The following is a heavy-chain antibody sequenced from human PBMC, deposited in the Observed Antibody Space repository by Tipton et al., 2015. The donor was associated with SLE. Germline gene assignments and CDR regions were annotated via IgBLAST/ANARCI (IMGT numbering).Heavy chain of an antibody. D-gene: IGHD6-13*01. CDR2: INHSGST. CDR1: GGSFSGYY. V-gene: IGHV4-34*01. Sequence: GLVKPSETLSLTCAVYGGSFSGYYWSWIRQPPGKGLEWIGEINHSGSTYYNTSLKSRVTTSVDTSKNQFSLKLSSVTAADTAVYYCARGGFLLYSSPGFDYWGQVTLVTVSS. CDR3: ARGGFLLYSSPGFDY. J-gene: IGHJ4*02.